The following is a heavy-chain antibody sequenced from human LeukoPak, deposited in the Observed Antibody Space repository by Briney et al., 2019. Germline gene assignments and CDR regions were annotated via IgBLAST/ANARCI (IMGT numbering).Heavy chain of an antibody. CDR1: GFTFRSYT. J-gene: IGHJ4*02. Sequence: PGRSLRLSCAASGFTFRSYTMHWVRQAPGKGLDWVAVISYDESNKFYADSVKGRFTISRDNSKNKLYLQMNSLRAEDTAVYYCARDFSNGYFDSWGQGTLVTVSS. CDR2: ISYDESNK. CDR3: ARDFSNGYFDS. V-gene: IGHV3-30-3*01. D-gene: IGHD3-22*01.